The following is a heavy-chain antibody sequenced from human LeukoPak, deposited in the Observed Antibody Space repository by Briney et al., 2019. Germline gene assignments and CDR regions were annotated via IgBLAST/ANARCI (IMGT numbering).Heavy chain of an antibody. V-gene: IGHV4-34*01. D-gene: IGHD2-2*01. CDR1: GGSFSGYY. Sequence: SETLSLTCAVYGGSFSGYYWSWIRQPPGKGLEWIGEINHSGSTNYNPSLKSRVTISVDTSKNQFSLKLSSVTAADTAVYYCATLVIGYCSSTGCHLNWFDPWGQGTLVTVSS. CDR2: INHSGST. CDR3: ATLVIGYCSSTGCHLNWFDP. J-gene: IGHJ5*02.